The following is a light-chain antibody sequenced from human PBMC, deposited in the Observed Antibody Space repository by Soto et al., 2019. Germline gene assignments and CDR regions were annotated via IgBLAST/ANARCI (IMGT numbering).Light chain of an antibody. J-gene: IGKJ5*01. CDR3: QQYNNWPIT. V-gene: IGKV1-39*01. CDR1: QSISSY. CDR2: AAS. Sequence: DIQMTQSPSSLSASVGDRVTITCRASQSISSYLNWYQQKPGKAPKLLIYAASSLQSGVPSRFSGSGSGTEFTLTISSLQPDDFAVYYCQQYNNWPITFGQGTRLEIK.